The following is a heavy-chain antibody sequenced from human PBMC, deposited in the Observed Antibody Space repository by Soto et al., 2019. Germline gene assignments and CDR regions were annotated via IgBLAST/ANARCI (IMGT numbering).Heavy chain of an antibody. V-gene: IGHV3-23*01. CDR2: ISGSGGSP. CDR1: GVTFSNYA. CDR3: AKEGTSRLYYFEY. D-gene: IGHD2-2*01. J-gene: IGHJ4*02. Sequence: GGSLRLSCAASGVTFSNYAMNWVRQAPGKGLEWVSTISGSGGSPYYAASVKGRFTISRDNSKNTLYLQMNSLRAGDSAIYYCAKEGTSRLYYFEYWGQGTLVTVSS.